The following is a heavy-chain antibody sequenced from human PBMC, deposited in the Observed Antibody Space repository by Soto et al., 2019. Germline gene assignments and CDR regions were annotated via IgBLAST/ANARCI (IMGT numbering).Heavy chain of an antibody. CDR2: IVVGSGNT. J-gene: IGHJ5*02. CDR1: GFTFTSSA. Sequence: SVKVSCKASGFTFTSSAMQWVRQARGQRLEWIGWIVVGSGNTNYAQKFQERVTITRDMSTSTAYMELSSLRSEDTAVYYCAADGGSSLDNGLDPWGQGTLVTVSS. V-gene: IGHV1-58*02. CDR3: AADGGSSLDNGLDP. D-gene: IGHD6-13*01.